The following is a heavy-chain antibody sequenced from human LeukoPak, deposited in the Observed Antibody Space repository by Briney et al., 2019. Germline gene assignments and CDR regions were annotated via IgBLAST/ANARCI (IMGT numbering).Heavy chain of an antibody. CDR2: IYYSGST. CDR1: GGSISSYY. Sequence: PSETLSLTCTVSGGSISSYYWSWIRQPPGKGLEGIGYIYYSGSTNYNPSLTSRVTISVDTSKNQFSLKLSSVTAADTAVYYCARDRGILTGYYLNWYFDLWGRGTLVTVPS. CDR3: ARDRGILTGYYLNWYFDL. J-gene: IGHJ2*01. V-gene: IGHV4-59*01. D-gene: IGHD3-9*01.